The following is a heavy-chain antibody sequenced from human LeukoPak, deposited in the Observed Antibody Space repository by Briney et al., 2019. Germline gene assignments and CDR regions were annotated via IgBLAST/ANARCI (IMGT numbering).Heavy chain of an antibody. CDR2: INPNSGGT. CDR1: GGTFSSYA. J-gene: IGHJ4*02. CDR3: AREEKPYSSGSQPDY. D-gene: IGHD6-19*01. Sequence: GASVKVSCKASGGTFSSYAISWVRQAPGQGLEWMGWINPNSGGTNYAQKFQGRVTMTRDTSISTAYMELSRLRSDDTAVYYCAREEKPYSSGSQPDYWGQGTLVTVSS. V-gene: IGHV1-2*02.